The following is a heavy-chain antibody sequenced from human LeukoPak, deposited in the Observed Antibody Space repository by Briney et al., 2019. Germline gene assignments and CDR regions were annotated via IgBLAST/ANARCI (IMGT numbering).Heavy chain of an antibody. CDR1: GFTFSYYG. Sequence: GGSLRLSCAASGFTFSYYGMHSVRQAPGKGLEWVAFIRFVGNDKFYADSVKGRFTISRATSRSTLYLQRNSLRVEDTAVYYCAKDLMRDRWFGESWGQGTLVTVSS. CDR2: IRFVGNDK. D-gene: IGHD3-10*01. CDR3: AKDLMRDRWFGES. V-gene: IGHV3-30*02. J-gene: IGHJ5*02.